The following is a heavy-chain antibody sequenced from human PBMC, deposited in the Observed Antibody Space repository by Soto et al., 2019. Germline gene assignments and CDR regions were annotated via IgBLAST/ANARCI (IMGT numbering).Heavy chain of an antibody. CDR1: GYTFTSYG. V-gene: IGHV1-18*04. D-gene: IGHD6-13*01. Sequence: ASVKVSCKASGYTFTSYGISWVRQAPGQGLEWMGWISAYNGNTNYAQKLQGRVTMTTDTSTSTAYMELRSLRSDDTAVYYCARGGLYSSSWYLTYYYYGMDVWGQGTTVTVPS. CDR3: ARGGLYSSSWYLTYYYYGMDV. CDR2: ISAYNGNT. J-gene: IGHJ6*02.